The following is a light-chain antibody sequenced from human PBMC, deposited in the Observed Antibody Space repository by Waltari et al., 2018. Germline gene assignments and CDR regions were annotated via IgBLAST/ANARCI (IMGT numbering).Light chain of an antibody. CDR1: SSNLGNNV. CDR2: RND. V-gene: IGLV1-44*01. CDR3: ASWDDSLNGHWV. Sequence: QSVLTQPPSASGTPGQRVTISCSGTSSNLGNNVVNWYQQVPGTAPKLLIYRNDLRPSVVPDRFSASNAGTSASLAISGLQSEDEAEYYCASWDDSLNGHWVFGGGTKVTVL. J-gene: IGLJ3*02.